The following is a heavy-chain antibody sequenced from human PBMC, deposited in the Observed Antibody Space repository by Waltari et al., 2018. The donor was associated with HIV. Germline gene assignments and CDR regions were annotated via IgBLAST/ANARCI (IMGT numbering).Heavy chain of an antibody. CDR2: ISPGDSDT. D-gene: IGHD4-17*01. Sequence: EVQLVQSGAEVKKPGESLKISCKGSGYSFTSYWIGRVRQMPGKGLEWMGIISPGDSDTRYSPSFQGQVTISADKSISTAYLQWSSLKASDTAMYYCASPRPGEYGAPPDYYGMDVWGQGTTVTVSS. V-gene: IGHV5-51*01. J-gene: IGHJ6*02. CDR1: GYSFTSYW. CDR3: ASPRPGEYGAPPDYYGMDV.